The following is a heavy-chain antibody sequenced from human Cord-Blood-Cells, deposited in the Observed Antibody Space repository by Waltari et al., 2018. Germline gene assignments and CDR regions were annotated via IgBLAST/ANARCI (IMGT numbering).Heavy chain of an antibody. V-gene: IGHV3-53*02. J-gene: IGHJ2*01. D-gene: IGHD6-13*01. CDR1: GFTVSSNY. CDR2: IYSGGST. CDR3: ASRRGGSSWYWYFDL. Sequence: EVQLVETGGGLIQPGGSLRLPCAASGFTVSSNYMRRVRQAPGKGLEWVSVIYSGGSTYYADSVKGRFTISRDNSKNTLYLQMNSLRAEDTAVYYCASRRGGSSWYWYFDLWGRGTLVTVSS.